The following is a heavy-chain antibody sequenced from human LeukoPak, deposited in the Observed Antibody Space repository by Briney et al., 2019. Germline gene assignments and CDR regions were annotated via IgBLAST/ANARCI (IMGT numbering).Heavy chain of an antibody. J-gene: IGHJ4*02. Sequence: SETLSLTCTVFGGSFSGYYWSWLRQPPDKGLEWIGEINPSGSTNYNPSLKTRVTISTDTSKNHFSLNLNSVTAADTGVYYCVRGSRVYCGGDCYYYWGQGTLVTVSS. D-gene: IGHD2-21*02. CDR2: INPSGST. V-gene: IGHV4-34*01. CDR1: GGSFSGYY. CDR3: VRGSRVYCGGDCYYY.